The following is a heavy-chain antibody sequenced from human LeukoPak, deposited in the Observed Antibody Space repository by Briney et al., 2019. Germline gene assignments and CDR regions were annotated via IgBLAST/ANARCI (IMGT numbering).Heavy chain of an antibody. V-gene: IGHV4-34*01. CDR2: INHSGST. Sequence: SETLSLTCAVYGGSFSGYYWSWIRQPPGKGLEWIGEINHSGSTNYNPSLKSRVTISVDTSKNQFSLKLSSVTAADTAVYYCARGKGILEWLSFNPWGQGTLVTVSS. D-gene: IGHD3-3*01. CDR3: ARGKGILEWLSFNP. J-gene: IGHJ5*02. CDR1: GGSFSGYY.